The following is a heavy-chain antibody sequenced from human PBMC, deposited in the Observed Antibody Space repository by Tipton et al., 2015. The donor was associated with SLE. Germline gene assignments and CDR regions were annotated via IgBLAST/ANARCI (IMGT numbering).Heavy chain of an antibody. CDR2: IHHSGST. CDR1: GESFRGYY. D-gene: IGHD1-26*01. CDR3: ARGLPATSWFDP. J-gene: IGHJ5*02. V-gene: IGHV4-34*01. Sequence: LRLSCAVYGESFRGYYWSSTRQPPGKGLQWIGEIHHSGSTNYNPSLTSGVTLSVDASKKQFSLKLSSVTAADTAVYYCARGLPATSWFDPWGQGTLVTVAS.